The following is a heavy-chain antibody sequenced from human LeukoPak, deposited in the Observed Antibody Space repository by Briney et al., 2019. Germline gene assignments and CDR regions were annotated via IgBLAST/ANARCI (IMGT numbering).Heavy chain of an antibody. CDR3: ARDYDSSSWYEGSWFDP. V-gene: IGHV3-21*01. Sequence: PGGSLRLSCAASGFTFSSYSMNWVRQAPGKGLEWVSSISSSSSYIYYADSVKGRFTISRDNAKNSLYLQMNSLRAEDTAVYYCARDYDSSSWYEGSWFDPWGQGTLVTVSP. J-gene: IGHJ5*02. CDR1: GFTFSSYS. D-gene: IGHD6-13*01. CDR2: ISSSSSYI.